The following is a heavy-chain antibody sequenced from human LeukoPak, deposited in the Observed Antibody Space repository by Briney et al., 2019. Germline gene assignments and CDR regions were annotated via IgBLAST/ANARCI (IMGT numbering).Heavy chain of an antibody. CDR2: MGYDGSNK. CDR3: AKVPNPYSSSWYAGVNY. Sequence: GGPLRLSCAVSGFTFSSYGMHWVRQAPGKALEGVACMGYDGSNKYYAASVKGRLTISRDNSKNTLYLQMNSLRAEATAVYYCAKVPNPYSSSWYAGVNYWGQGTLVTVSS. J-gene: IGHJ4*02. D-gene: IGHD6-13*01. V-gene: IGHV3-30*02. CDR1: GFTFSSYG.